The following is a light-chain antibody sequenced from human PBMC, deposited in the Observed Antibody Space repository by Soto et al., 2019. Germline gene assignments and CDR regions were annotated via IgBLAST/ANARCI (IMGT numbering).Light chain of an antibody. J-gene: IGLJ1*01. Sequence: NFLLTQPHSVSESPGKTVTISCTGSSGSVASNFVHWYQRRPGSAPTIVIYGDNQRPSGVPDRFSGSIDSSSNSASLTISGLKTEDEADYCCQSYDRCSLYVFGTGTKLTVL. V-gene: IGLV6-57*02. CDR1: SGSVASNF. CDR3: QSYDRCSLYV. CDR2: GDN.